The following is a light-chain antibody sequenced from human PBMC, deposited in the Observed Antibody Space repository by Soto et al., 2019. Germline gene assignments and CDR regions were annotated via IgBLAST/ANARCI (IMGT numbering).Light chain of an antibody. CDR1: MRDVGAYNL. Sequence: QSALTQPASVSGSPGQSITISRAGTMRDVGAYNLVSWYQQHPGRAPQLIIYEVRNRPSGISFRFSGSKSGNTASLTISGLQAEDEADYYCSSYTSKSSLIFGGGTKLTVL. CDR2: EVR. J-gene: IGLJ2*01. V-gene: IGLV2-14*01. CDR3: SSYTSKSSLI.